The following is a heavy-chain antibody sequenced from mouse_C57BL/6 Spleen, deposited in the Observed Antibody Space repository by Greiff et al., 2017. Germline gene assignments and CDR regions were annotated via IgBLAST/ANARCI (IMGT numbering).Heavy chain of an antibody. Sequence: VKLMESGPGILQSSQTLSLTCSFSGFSLSTSGMGVSWIRQPSGKGLEWLAHIYWDDDKRYNPSLKSRLTISKDTSRNQVFLKITSVDTADTATYYCARSVYYGIVFDYWGQGTTLTVSS. CDR2: IYWDDDK. V-gene: IGHV8-12*01. D-gene: IGHD2-1*01. CDR1: GFSLSTSGMG. J-gene: IGHJ2*01. CDR3: ARSVYYGIVFDY.